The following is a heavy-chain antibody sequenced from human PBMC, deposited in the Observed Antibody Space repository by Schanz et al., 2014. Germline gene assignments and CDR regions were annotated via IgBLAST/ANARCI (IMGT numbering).Heavy chain of an antibody. Sequence: QVQLVESGGGVVQPGRSLRLSCAASGFTFSDYYMSWIRQAPGKGLVWVSDISDSGDSTHYADSVKGRFSISRDNAKNSLFLQMNGLRGEDTAVFYCARDGAEVYYFDDWGQGTLVTVSS. J-gene: IGHJ4*02. CDR2: ISDSGDST. D-gene: IGHD3-10*01. CDR1: GFTFSDYY. V-gene: IGHV3-11*04. CDR3: ARDGAEVYYFDD.